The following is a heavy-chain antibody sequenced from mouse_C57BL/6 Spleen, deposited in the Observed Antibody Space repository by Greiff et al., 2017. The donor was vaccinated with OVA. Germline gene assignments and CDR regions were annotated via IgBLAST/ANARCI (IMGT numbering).Heavy chain of an antibody. V-gene: IGHV1-72*01. J-gene: IGHJ4*01. Sequence: VQLQQPGAELVKPGASVKLSCKASGYTFTSYWMHWVKQRPGRGLEWIGRIDPNSGGTKYNEKFKSKATLTVDKPSTTTYMQLSSLTSEDSAFYYCARSYGYYLSYYAMDYWGQGTSVTVSS. D-gene: IGHD2-3*01. CDR1: GYTFTSYW. CDR3: ARSYGYYLSYYAMDY. CDR2: IDPNSGGT.